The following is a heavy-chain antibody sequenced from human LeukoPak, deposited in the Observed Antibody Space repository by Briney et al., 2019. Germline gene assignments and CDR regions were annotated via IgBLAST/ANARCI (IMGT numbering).Heavy chain of an antibody. Sequence: KTSETLSLTCTVSGGSISSSSYYWSWIRQPAGKGLEWIGRIYTRGSTNYNPSLKSRVTMSVDTSKDQFSLKLSSVTAADTAVYCCARGRYCSADICSGGDAFDIWGQGTMVSVSS. V-gene: IGHV4-61*02. CDR3: ARGRYCSADICSGGDAFDI. J-gene: IGHJ3*02. CDR2: IYTRGST. D-gene: IGHD2-15*01. CDR1: GGSISSSSYY.